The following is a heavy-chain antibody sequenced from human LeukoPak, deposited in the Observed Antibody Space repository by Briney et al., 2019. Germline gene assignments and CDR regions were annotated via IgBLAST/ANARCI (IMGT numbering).Heavy chain of an antibody. D-gene: IGHD6-13*01. Sequence: SETLSLTCTVSGGSISRDYWGWIRQPPGKGLEWIGYIDYAGRTNYNPSLKSRVTISVDTSKNQFSLKLSSVTAADTAVYYCARDRPGGSSLDYWGQGTLVTVSS. V-gene: IGHV4-59*01. CDR1: GGSISRDY. CDR3: ARDRPGGSSLDY. J-gene: IGHJ4*02. CDR2: IDYAGRT.